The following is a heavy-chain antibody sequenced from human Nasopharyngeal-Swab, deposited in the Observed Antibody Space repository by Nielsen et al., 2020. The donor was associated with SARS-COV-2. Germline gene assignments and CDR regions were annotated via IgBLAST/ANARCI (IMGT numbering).Heavy chain of an antibody. CDR2: IYYSGST. J-gene: IGHJ4*02. CDR1: GGSISSSSYY. Sequence: SETLSLTCTVSGGSISSSSYYWGRIRQPPGKGLEWIGSIYYSGSTYYNPSLKSRVTISVDTSKNQFSLKLSSVTAADTAVYYCARHLRDGVVVAAPYYFDYWGQGTLVTVSS. V-gene: IGHV4-39*01. D-gene: IGHD2-15*01. CDR3: ARHLRDGVVVAAPYYFDY.